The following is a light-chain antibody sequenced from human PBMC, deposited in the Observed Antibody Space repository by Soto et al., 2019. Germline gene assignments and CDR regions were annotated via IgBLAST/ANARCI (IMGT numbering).Light chain of an antibody. CDR1: QSVSSN. J-gene: IGKJ1*01. V-gene: IGKV3-15*01. CDR2: GAS. CDR3: QQYNNWPVT. Sequence: EIVMTQSPATLSVSPGERASLSCTASQSVSSNLAWYQQKPGQAPRLLIYGASTRATGIPARFSGSGSGTEFTLTISSLQSEDFAVYYCQQYNNWPVTFGQGNKVEIK.